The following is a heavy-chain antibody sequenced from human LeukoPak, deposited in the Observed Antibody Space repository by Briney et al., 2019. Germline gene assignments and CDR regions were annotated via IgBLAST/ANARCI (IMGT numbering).Heavy chain of an antibody. V-gene: IGHV3-74*03. Sequence: GGSLRLSCAASGFTFGNYWVHWVRQAPGKGLVWVSRVNPDGSYTSYADSVKGRFTISRDNAKNSLYLQMNSLRAEDTAVYYCARRGYCSSTSCYPRDDYWGQGTLVPVSS. J-gene: IGHJ4*02. CDR3: ARRGYCSSTSCYPRDDY. CDR2: VNPDGSYT. CDR1: GFTFGNYW. D-gene: IGHD2-2*01.